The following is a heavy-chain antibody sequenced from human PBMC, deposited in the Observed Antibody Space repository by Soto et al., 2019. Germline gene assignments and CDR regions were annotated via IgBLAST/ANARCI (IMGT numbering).Heavy chain of an antibody. Sequence: QVQLVQSGAEVKKPGASVKVSCKASGYTFTDYGINWVRQATGQGLEWMGWMNPKSGDTVYAQKFQGRVSMTMTTSISTAYMDLNGLKSDDTAVYYCARGGYRVVGATVYWGKGTLVTVSS. V-gene: IGHV1-8*01. CDR3: ARGGYRVVGATVY. J-gene: IGHJ4*02. CDR1: GYTFTDYG. D-gene: IGHD1-26*01. CDR2: MNPKSGDT.